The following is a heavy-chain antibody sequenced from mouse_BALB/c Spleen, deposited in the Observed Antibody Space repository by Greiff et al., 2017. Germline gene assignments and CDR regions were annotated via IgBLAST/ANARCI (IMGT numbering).Heavy chain of an antibody. V-gene: IGHV1-9*01. CDR1: GYTFSSYW. CDR2: ILPGSGST. J-gene: IGHJ4*01. Sequence: QVHVKQSGAELMKPGASVKISCKATGYTFSSYWIEWVKQRPGHGLEWIGEILPGSGSTNYNEKFKGKATFTADTSSNTAYMQLSSLTSEDSAVYYCARPIYYGSSYDAMDYWGQGTSVTVSS. D-gene: IGHD1-1*01. CDR3: ARPIYYGSSYDAMDY.